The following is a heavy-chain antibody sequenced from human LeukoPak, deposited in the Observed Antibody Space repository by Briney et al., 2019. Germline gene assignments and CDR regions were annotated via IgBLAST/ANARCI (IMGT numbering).Heavy chain of an antibody. CDR1: GFTFSSYA. D-gene: IGHD2-2*01. CDR2: ISGSGGNT. J-gene: IGHJ4*02. Sequence: GGSLGLSCAASGFTFSSYAMSWVRQAPGKGLEWVSAISGSGGNTYYADSVKGRFTISRDNSKNTLYLQMNSLRAEDTAVYYCTKNEVPATVWGQGTLVTVSS. V-gene: IGHV3-23*01. CDR3: TKNEVPATV.